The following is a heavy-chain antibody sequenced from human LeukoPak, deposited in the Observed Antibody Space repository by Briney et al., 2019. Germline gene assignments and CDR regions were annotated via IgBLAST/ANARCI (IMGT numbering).Heavy chain of an antibody. CDR1: GDSISSYY. CDR3: ARGPSGSRFDY. V-gene: IGHV4-4*07. D-gene: IGHD3-10*01. J-gene: IGHJ4*02. Sequence: SETLSLTRTVSGDSISSYYWSWIRQPAGKGLEWIGRIYASGSTNYNPSLKSRVTMSVDTSKNQFSLKLTSVTAADTAVYYCARGPSGSRFDYWGQGTLVTVSS. CDR2: IYASGST.